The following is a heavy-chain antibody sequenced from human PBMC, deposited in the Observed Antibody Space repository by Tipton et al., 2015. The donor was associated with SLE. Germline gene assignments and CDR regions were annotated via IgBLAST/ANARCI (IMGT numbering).Heavy chain of an antibody. J-gene: IGHJ2*01. CDR3: AKDQGARGYFDL. CDR1: GFTFDDYA. D-gene: IGHD1-26*01. V-gene: IGHV3-9*01. CDR2: ISWNSGSI. Sequence: SLRLSCAASGFTFDDYAMHWVRQAPGKGLEWVSGISWNSGSIDYADSVKGRFTISRDNSKNTLYLQMNSLRAEDTAVYYCAKDQGARGYFDLWGRGTLVTVSS.